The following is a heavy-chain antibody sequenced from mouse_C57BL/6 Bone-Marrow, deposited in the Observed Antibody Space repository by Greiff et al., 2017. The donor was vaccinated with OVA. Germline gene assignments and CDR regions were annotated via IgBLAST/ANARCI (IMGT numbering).Heavy chain of an antibody. Sequence: QVQLQQSDAELVKPGASVKISCKVSGYTFTDHTIHWMKQRPEQGLEWIGYIYPRDGSTKYNEKFKGKATLTADKSSSTAYMQLNSLTSEDSAVYFCARERDYYGSSYDAMDYWGQGTSVTVSS. D-gene: IGHD1-1*01. CDR2: IYPRDGST. J-gene: IGHJ4*01. V-gene: IGHV1-78*01. CDR3: ARERDYYGSSYDAMDY. CDR1: GYTFTDHT.